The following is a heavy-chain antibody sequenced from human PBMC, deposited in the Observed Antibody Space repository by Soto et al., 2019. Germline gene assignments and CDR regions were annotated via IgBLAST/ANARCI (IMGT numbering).Heavy chain of an antibody. Sequence: GGSLRLSCAASGFTFSSYSMNWVRQAPGKGLEWVSYISSSSSTIYYADSVKGRFTISRDNAKNSLYLQMNSLRAEDTAVYYCASMAVVAATGTDYWGQGTLVTVSS. CDR1: GFTFSSYS. D-gene: IGHD2-15*01. V-gene: IGHV3-48*01. CDR2: ISSSSSTI. CDR3: ASMAVVAATGTDY. J-gene: IGHJ4*02.